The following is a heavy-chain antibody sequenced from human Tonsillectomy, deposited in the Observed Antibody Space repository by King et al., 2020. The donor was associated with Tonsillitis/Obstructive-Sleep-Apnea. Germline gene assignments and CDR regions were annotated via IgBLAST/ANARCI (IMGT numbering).Heavy chain of an antibody. V-gene: IGHV4-59*08. CDR3: AKHAPDRGFIVWDS. Sequence: VQLQESGPGLVKPSETLSLTCTVSGGSISGYYWSWIRQPPGKRLEWIGYIYYSGSTNYNPSLKSRVTISVDTSKNQFSLKLNSVTAADTAVYYCAKHAPDRGFIVWDSWGQGILVTVSS. CDR1: GGSISGYY. J-gene: IGHJ4*02. D-gene: IGHD3-16*01. CDR2: IYYSGST.